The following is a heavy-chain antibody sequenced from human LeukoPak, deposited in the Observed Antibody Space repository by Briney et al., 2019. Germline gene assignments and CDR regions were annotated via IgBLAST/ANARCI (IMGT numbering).Heavy chain of an antibody. D-gene: IGHD6-6*01. V-gene: IGHV4-39*01. J-gene: IGHJ4*02. Sequence: SETLSLTCAVSGGSISSSSYYWGWIRQPPGKGLEWIGSIYYSGSTYYNPSLKSRVTISVDTSKNQFSLKLSSVTAADTAVYYCASPYSSSSQTFDYWGQGTLVTVSS. CDR3: ASPYSSSSQTFDY. CDR1: GGSISSSSYY. CDR2: IYYSGST.